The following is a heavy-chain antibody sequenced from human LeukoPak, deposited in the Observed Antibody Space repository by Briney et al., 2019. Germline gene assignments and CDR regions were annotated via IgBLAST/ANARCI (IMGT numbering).Heavy chain of an antibody. D-gene: IGHD3-10*01. CDR2: IYYSGST. V-gene: IGHV4-59*12. J-gene: IGHJ5*02. CDR3: ARGAPYYYGSGTPRWFDP. CDR1: GGSFSTYY. Sequence: SETLSLTCTVSGGSFSTYYWSWIRQPPGKGLEWIGYIYYSGSTNYNPSLRSRVTISVDTSKNQFSLKLSSVTAADTAVYYCARGAPYYYGSGTPRWFDPWGQGTLVTVSS.